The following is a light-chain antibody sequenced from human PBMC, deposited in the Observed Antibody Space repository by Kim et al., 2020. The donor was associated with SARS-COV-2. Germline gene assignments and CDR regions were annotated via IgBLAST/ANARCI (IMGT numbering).Light chain of an antibody. Sequence: GQSVTISCTGTSSDVGGYNYVSWYQQHPGKSPKLMIYDVSKRPSGVPDRFSGSKSGNTASLTISGLQAEDEADYYCCSYAGSYTWVFGGGTKLTVL. J-gene: IGLJ3*02. CDR1: SSDVGGYNY. V-gene: IGLV2-11*01. CDR3: CSYAGSYTWV. CDR2: DVS.